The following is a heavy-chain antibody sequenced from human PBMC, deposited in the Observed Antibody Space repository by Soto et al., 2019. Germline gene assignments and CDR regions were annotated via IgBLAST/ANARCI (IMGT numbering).Heavy chain of an antibody. CDR2: INPNSGGT. Sequence: GASVKVSCKASGYTFTGYYMHWVRQAPGQGLEWMGWINPNSGGTNYAQKFQGWVTMTRDTSISTAYMELSRLRSDDTAVYYCARDDYDFWSGYSGGMDVWGQGTTVTVSS. CDR1: GYTFTGYY. CDR3: ARDDYDFWSGYSGGMDV. D-gene: IGHD3-3*01. V-gene: IGHV1-2*04. J-gene: IGHJ6*02.